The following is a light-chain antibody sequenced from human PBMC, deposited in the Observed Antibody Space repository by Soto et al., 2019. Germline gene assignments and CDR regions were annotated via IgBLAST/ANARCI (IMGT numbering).Light chain of an antibody. Sequence: IQVTQSPSTLSASVGDRVTITCRASQSIARWVAWYQQKPGQAPKLLIYDASTLESGVPSRFSGSGSGTEFTLTIISLQPDDFATYDCQQYNSYWTFGPGTKVEIK. J-gene: IGKJ1*01. CDR3: QQYNSYWT. CDR2: DAS. CDR1: QSIARW. V-gene: IGKV1-5*01.